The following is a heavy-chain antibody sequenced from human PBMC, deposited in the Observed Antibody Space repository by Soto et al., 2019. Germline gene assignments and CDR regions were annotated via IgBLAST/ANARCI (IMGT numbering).Heavy chain of an antibody. CDR2: ISYDGRNK. CDR1: GFTFSSYA. CDR3: AREIGRLLGY. Sequence: GGSLRLSCAASGFTFSSYAMHWVRQAPGKGLEWVAVISYDGRNKYYADSVKGRFTISRDNSKNTLYVQMNSLRAEDTAVYYFAREIGRLLGYWGQGTLFTVSS. D-gene: IGHD3-22*01. V-gene: IGHV3-30*04. J-gene: IGHJ4*02.